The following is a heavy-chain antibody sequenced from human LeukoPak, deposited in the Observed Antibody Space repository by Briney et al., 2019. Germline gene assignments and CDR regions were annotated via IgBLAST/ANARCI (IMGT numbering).Heavy chain of an antibody. J-gene: IGHJ2*01. CDR3: ARGGPAAGTEDFDL. CDR1: GFTFSSYD. V-gene: IGHV3-13*01. CDR2: IGTAGDT. D-gene: IGHD6-13*01. Sequence: PGGSLRLSCAASGFTFSSYDMHWVRQATGKGLEWVSAIGTAGDTYYPGSVKGRFTISRENAKNSLYLQMTSLRAGDTAVYYCARGGPAAGTEDFDLWGRGTLVTVSS.